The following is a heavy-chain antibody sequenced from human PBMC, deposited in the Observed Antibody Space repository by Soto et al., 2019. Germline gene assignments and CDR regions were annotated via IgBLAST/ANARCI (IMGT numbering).Heavy chain of an antibody. V-gene: IGHV4-61*01. Sequence: PSETLSLTCTVSGGSVSSGSYYWSWIRQPPGKGLEWIGYIYYSGSTSYNPSLKSRVTISVDTSKNQFSLKLSSVTAADTAVYYCARDQGCSGGSCYAGLTNYYGMDVCGQGTTVTVSS. D-gene: IGHD2-15*01. CDR3: ARDQGCSGGSCYAGLTNYYGMDV. CDR1: GGSVSSGSYY. CDR2: IYYSGST. J-gene: IGHJ6*02.